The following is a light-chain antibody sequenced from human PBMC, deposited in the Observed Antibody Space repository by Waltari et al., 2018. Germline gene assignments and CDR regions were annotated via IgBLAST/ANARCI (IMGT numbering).Light chain of an antibody. CDR3: VSWDDSLNGWV. CDR2: TSK. V-gene: IGLV1-44*01. Sequence: QSVLTQPPSTSGTPGQRVSISCSGTNSNIGTNNVNWYQQAPGTAPKLLIYTSKQRPSGVPDRFSGSQSGTSASLAITGLQPEDEGDYYCVSWDDSLNGWVFGGGTKLTVL. CDR1: NSNIGTNN. J-gene: IGLJ3*02.